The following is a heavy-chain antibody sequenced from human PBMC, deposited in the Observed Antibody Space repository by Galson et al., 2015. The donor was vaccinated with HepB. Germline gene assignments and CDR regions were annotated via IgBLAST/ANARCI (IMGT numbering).Heavy chain of an antibody. CDR1: GGTFSSYA. Sequence: SVKVSCRASGGTFSSYAISWVRQAPGQGLEWMGGIIPIFGTANYAQKFQGRVTITADESTSTAYMELSSLRSEDTAVYYCARETAVGLQFVLDYWGQGTLVTVSS. CDR3: ARETAVGLQFVLDY. CDR2: IIPIFGTA. V-gene: IGHV1-69*13. D-gene: IGHD4-11*01. J-gene: IGHJ4*02.